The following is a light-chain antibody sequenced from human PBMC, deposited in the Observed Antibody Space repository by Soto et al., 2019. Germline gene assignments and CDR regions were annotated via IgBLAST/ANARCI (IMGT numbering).Light chain of an antibody. V-gene: IGKV3-11*01. Sequence: EIVLTQSAATLSSSAGERATLSCRASQTVNSRLAWYQHKPGQAPRLLIYHTSNRATGIPARFSGSGSGTDFTLTISSLEPEDFAVYYCHQRQSWPRTFGQGTKVDIK. CDR2: HTS. CDR1: QTVNSR. CDR3: HQRQSWPRT. J-gene: IGKJ1*01.